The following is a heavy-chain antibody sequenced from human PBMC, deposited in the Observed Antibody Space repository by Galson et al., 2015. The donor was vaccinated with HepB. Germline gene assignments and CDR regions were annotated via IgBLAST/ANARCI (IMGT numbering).Heavy chain of an antibody. J-gene: IGHJ4*02. D-gene: IGHD5-24*01. V-gene: IGHV3-33*01. CDR1: GFNFSSYG. CDR3: ARAVSNNYHFDY. Sequence: SLRLSCAASGFNFSSYGMHWVRQAPGKGLEWVAIIWYDGNNKYYGDSVKGRFTISRDISKNTLYLQMNSLRVEDTAVYYCARAVSNNYHFDYWGQGTVVTVSS. CDR2: IWYDGNNK.